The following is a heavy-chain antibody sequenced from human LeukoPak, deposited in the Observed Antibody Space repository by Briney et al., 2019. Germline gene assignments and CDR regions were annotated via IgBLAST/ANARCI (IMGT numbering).Heavy chain of an antibody. D-gene: IGHD3-9*01. J-gene: IGHJ6*03. CDR1: GFTFSSYA. CDR3: ARGFFRELRYFDWLPYRYYYYYYMDV. CDR2: ISYDGSNK. Sequence: PGGSLRLSCAASGFTFSSYAMHWVRQAPGKGLEWVAVISYDGSNKYYADSVKGRFTISRDNSKNTLYLQMNSLRADDTAVYYCARGFFRELRYFDWLPYRYYYYYYMDVWGKGTTVTISS. V-gene: IGHV3-30*04.